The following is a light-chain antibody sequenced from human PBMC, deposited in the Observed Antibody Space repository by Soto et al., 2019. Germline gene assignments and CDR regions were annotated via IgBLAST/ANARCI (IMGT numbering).Light chain of an antibody. V-gene: IGKV1-5*03. Sequence: DIQMTQSPSTLSASVGDRVNITCRASQSISNWLAWYQQKPGKAPKLLIYRASSLEGGVPSRFSGSGSGTEFTLTISGLQPDDFATYYCQQYESYSTFGGGTKVEIK. CDR3: QQYESYST. J-gene: IGKJ4*01. CDR1: QSISNW. CDR2: RAS.